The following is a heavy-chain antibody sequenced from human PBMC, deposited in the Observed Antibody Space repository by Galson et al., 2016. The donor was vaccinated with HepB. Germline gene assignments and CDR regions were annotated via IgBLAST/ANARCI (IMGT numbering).Heavy chain of an antibody. Sequence: TLYLTCTVSGGSISSGGYYWSWIRQHPGKGLEWIGYIYHSGSTLYNPSLKSRVTISVDTAKNQFSLKLSSVTAADRAIYYCARVQPQGCCSGGRCYSGKLYYFDYWGQGTLVTVSS. D-gene: IGHD2-15*01. J-gene: IGHJ4*02. CDR1: GGSISSGGYY. CDR2: IYHSGST. V-gene: IGHV4-31*03. CDR3: ARVQPQGCCSGGRCYSGKLYYFDY.